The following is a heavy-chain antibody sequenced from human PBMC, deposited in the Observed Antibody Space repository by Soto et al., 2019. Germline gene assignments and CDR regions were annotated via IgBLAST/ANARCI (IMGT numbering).Heavy chain of an antibody. CDR3: AIIGGDFGVY. CDR2: ISYDGSNK. V-gene: IGHV3-30*03. Sequence: QVQLVESGGGVVQPGRSLRLSCAASGFTFSSYGMHWVRQAPGKGLEWVAVISYDGSNKYYADSVKGRFTISRDNSKNTRYLQMNRLRAEDTAVYYCAIIGGDFGVYWGQGTLVTVSS. D-gene: IGHD2-21*02. CDR1: GFTFSSYG. J-gene: IGHJ4*02.